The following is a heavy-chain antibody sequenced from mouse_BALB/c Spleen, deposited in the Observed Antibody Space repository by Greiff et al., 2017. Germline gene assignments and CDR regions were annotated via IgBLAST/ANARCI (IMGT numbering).Heavy chain of an antibody. V-gene: IGHV1-63*01. J-gene: IGHJ4*01. D-gene: IGHD1-1*01. CDR1: GYTFTNYW. CDR3: ARYGAMDY. Sequence: VQLVESGAELVRPGTSVKISCKASGYTFTNYWLGWVKQRPGHGLEWIGDIYPGGGYTNYNEKFKGKATLTVDKSSSTAYMQLKSLTSEDSAVYYCARYGAMDYWGQGTSVTVSS. CDR2: IYPGGGYT.